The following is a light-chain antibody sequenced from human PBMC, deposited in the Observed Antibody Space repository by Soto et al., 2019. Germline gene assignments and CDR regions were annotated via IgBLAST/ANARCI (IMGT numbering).Light chain of an antibody. CDR1: QSISNY. V-gene: IGKV3-11*01. J-gene: IGKJ4*01. Sequence: EIVLTQSPATLSLSPGERATLCRMASQSISNYLAWYQQKPGQAPRLLIYDTFHRAAGIPARFSGSGSGTDFSLTISSLEPEDFAVYYCQQRSNWPLTFGGGTKVDIK. CDR3: QQRSNWPLT. CDR2: DTF.